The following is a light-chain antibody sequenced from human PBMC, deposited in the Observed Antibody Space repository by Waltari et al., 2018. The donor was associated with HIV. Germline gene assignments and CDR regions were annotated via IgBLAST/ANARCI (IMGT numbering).Light chain of an antibody. CDR2: DVD. CDR3: SSYTGVYTVV. V-gene: IGLV2-8*01. CDR1: SSDVGGFDY. Sequence: QSALTQPPSASGSPGQSVTISCTGTSSDVGGFDYVSWYQQHPLKAPKLVIYDVDRRPSGVPDRFSGSKSGNTASLTVSGLQPEDEADYYCSSYTGVYTVVFGGGTKLTVL. J-gene: IGLJ2*01.